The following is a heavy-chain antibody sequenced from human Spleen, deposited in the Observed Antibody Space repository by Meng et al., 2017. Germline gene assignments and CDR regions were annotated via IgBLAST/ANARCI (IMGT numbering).Heavy chain of an antibody. CDR3: ARGAAAATTYYFDY. CDR1: GGPFSSDA. D-gene: IGHD1-26*01. CDR2: IIPIFGTT. Sequence: GQLVQPGSELRKPGSSVKVSCKASGGPFSSDAMSWVRQAPGQGLEWMGGIIPIFGTTNYAQKFQGRVTITADESTSTAYMELSGLRSEDTALYYCARGAAAATTYYFDYWGQGSLVTVSS. J-gene: IGHJ4*02. V-gene: IGHV1-69*01.